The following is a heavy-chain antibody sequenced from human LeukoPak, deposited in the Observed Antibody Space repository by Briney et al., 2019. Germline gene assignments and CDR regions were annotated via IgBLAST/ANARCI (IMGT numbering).Heavy chain of an antibody. CDR1: GYNFDRYG. D-gene: IGHD2-2*01. V-gene: IGHV1-18*04. CDR2: ISTYNGNT. J-gene: IGHJ4*02. CDR3: ARDLEHCRIICSNSAY. Sequence: GASVKVSCKGSGYNFDRYGVNWVRQAPGQGLEWVGWISTYNGNTFYAQKFEGRVSMTTDTSTNTVYMDLRSLRSDDTAVYYCARDLEHCRIICSNSAYWGQGTLVTVSS.